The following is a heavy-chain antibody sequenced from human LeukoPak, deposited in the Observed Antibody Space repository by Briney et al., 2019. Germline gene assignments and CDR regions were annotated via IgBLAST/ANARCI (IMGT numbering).Heavy chain of an antibody. D-gene: IGHD3-3*01. Sequence: ASVKVSCKASGYIFTSYGISWVRQAPGQGLEWMGWISAYNGNTNYAQKLQGRVTMTTDTSTSTAYMELRSLRSDDTAVYYCASASNFWSGYSPFDYWGQGTLVTVSS. J-gene: IGHJ4*02. CDR1: GYIFTSYG. CDR3: ASASNFWSGYSPFDY. CDR2: ISAYNGNT. V-gene: IGHV1-18*01.